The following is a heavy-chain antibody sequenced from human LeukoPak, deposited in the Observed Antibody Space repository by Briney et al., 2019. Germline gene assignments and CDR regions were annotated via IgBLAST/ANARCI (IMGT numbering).Heavy chain of an antibody. V-gene: IGHV3-30*04. Sequence: GGSLRLSCEASGFTFTDHSMNWVRQAPGKGLEWVAVISHHGHLKYYADSVRGRFTISRDNSMHTLYLQMNSLRVEDTAVYYCARDNYFFDYWGQGTLVTVSS. J-gene: IGHJ4*02. D-gene: IGHD3-3*01. CDR1: GFTFTDHS. CDR3: ARDNYFFDY. CDR2: ISHHGHLK.